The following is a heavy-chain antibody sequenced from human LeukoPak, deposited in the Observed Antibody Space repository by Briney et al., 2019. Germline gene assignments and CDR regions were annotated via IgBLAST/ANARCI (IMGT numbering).Heavy chain of an antibody. CDR3: ARGGFDYYGSGQGYYMQV. CDR2: IYYSGST. V-gene: IGHV4-59*01. J-gene: IGHJ6*03. CDR1: GGSISSYY. Sequence: SETLSLTCTISGGSISSYYWSWIRQPPGKGLEWIGYIYYSGSTNYNPSLKSRVTISVDTSKNQFSLKLSSVTAADTAVYYCARGGFDYYGSGQGYYMQVWGKGTTVTVSS. D-gene: IGHD3-10*01.